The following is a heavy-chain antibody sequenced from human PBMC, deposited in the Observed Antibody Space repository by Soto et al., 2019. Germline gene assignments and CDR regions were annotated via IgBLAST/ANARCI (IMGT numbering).Heavy chain of an antibody. J-gene: IGHJ4*02. Sequence: EVQLVETGGGLIQPGGSLRLSCAASGFTVSSNYMSWVRQAPGKGLEWVSVLYPGGTTFYTDSVKGRFTISRDDSKNTLYLQMNTLRAEDSAVFYCARTRSETVTTYFDCWGLGTLVTVSS. CDR1: GFTVSSNY. CDR3: ARTRSETVTTYFDC. D-gene: IGHD4-17*01. V-gene: IGHV3-53*02. CDR2: LYPGGTT.